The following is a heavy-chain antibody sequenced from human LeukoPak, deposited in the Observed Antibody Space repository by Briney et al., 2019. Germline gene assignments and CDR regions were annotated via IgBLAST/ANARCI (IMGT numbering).Heavy chain of an antibody. CDR1: GFTFSSYA. V-gene: IGHV3-23*01. J-gene: IGHJ4*02. CDR2: ISGSGGST. D-gene: IGHD5-12*01. CDR3: AKAPIVALQDY. Sequence: GGSLRLSCAASGFTFSSYAMSWVRQAPGKGLGGVAAISGSGGSTYYADSVKGRFTISRDNSKNTLYLQMNSLRAEDTAVYYCAKAPIVALQDYWGQGTLVTVSS.